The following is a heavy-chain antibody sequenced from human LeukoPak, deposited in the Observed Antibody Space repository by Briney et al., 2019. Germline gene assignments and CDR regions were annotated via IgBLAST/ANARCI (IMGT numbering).Heavy chain of an antibody. V-gene: IGHV3-30-3*01. J-gene: IGHJ5*02. CDR1: GFIFSSYA. Sequence: GGSLRLSCAASGFIFSSYAMHWVRQAPGKGLEWVAVISYDGTKIFYADSVKGRFTISRDNSKNTLDLQMNSLRAEDTAVYHCARDAQYSGYAVYNWFDPWGQGTLVTVSP. CDR2: ISYDGTKI. CDR3: ARDAQYSGYAVYNWFDP. D-gene: IGHD5-12*01.